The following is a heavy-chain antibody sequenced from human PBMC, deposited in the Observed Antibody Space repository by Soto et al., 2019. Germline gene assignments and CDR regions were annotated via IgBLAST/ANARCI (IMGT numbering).Heavy chain of an antibody. D-gene: IGHD2-2*01. Sequence: GESLKISCKGSGYSFTSYWIGWVRQMPGKGLEWMGIIYPGDSDTRYSPSFQGQVTISADKSVSTAYLQWSSLKASDTAMYYCARHYCSSTSCYPVYYYYYGMDVWGQGTTVTVSS. CDR2: IYPGDSDT. CDR3: ARHYCSSTSCYPVYYYYYGMDV. J-gene: IGHJ6*02. V-gene: IGHV5-51*01. CDR1: GYSFTSYW.